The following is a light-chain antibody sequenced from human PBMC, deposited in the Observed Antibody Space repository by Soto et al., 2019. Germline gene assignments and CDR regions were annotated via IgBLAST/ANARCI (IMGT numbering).Light chain of an antibody. CDR2: DAF. J-gene: IGKJ3*01. CDR1: QSVRSY. CDR3: QQRFDWLT. V-gene: IGKV3-11*01. Sequence: EIVLTQSPATLSLSPGERATLSCKASQSVRSYLAWYQKKPCQAPRLVIFDAFNRATGIPARFSGSGSGTDFTLTISCLEHEDFAVYYCQQRFDWLTFGSGTRVDLK.